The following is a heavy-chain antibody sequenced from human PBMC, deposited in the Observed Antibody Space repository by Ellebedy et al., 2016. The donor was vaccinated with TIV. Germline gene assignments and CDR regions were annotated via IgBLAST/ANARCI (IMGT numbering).Heavy chain of an antibody. Sequence: GESLKISCAASGFTFSSYAMHWVRQAPGKGLEWVSVIYSGGATSYTDSVRGRFSISRDNYKNTLYLRMNRLRVVDTAVYYWARASRLDTYGLDDWGQGTLVTVSS. J-gene: IGHJ4*02. CDR1: GFTFSSYA. CDR3: ARASRLDTYGLDD. V-gene: IGHV3-53*01. CDR2: IYSGGAT. D-gene: IGHD5-18*01.